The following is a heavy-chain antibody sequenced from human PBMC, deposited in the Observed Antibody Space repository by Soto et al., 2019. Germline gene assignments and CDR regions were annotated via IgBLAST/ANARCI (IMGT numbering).Heavy chain of an antibody. CDR2: ISYDGSKK. CDR3: AKKEAFTGYFDY. D-gene: IGHD2-8*02. CDR1: GFTFSSYG. J-gene: IGHJ4*02. V-gene: IGHV3-30*18. Sequence: QVQLVESGGGVVQPGRSLRLSCAASGFTFSSYGMHWVRQAPGEGLEWVAVISYDGSKKDYADSVKGRFTISRDNSKNTLYLQMNSLRPEDTAVYYCAKKEAFTGYFDYWGQGTLVTVSS.